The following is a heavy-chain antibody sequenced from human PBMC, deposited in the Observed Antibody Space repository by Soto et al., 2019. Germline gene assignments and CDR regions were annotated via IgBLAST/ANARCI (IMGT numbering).Heavy chain of an antibody. CDR1: GYTFTSYG. J-gene: IGHJ6*02. Sequence: SVKVSCKASGYTFTSYGISWVRQAPGQGLEWMGWISAYNGNTNYAQKLQGRVTMTTDTSTSTAYMELRSLRSDDTAVYYCARQGVVVPAATPYYYYYGMDVWGQGTTVTVSS. D-gene: IGHD2-2*01. V-gene: IGHV1-18*04. CDR3: ARQGVVVPAATPYYYYYGMDV. CDR2: ISAYNGNT.